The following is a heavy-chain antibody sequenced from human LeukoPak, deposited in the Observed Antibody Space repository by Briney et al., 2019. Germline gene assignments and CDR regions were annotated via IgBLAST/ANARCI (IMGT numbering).Heavy chain of an antibody. CDR1: GGSFSGYY. Sequence: SETLSLTCAVYGGSFSGYYWSWIRQPPGQGLEWIGEINHSGSTNYNPSLKSRVTISVDTSKNQFSLKLSSVSAADTAVYYCARGLVGYCSSTSCSHRPSLSMDVWGKGTTVTVSS. CDR3: ARGLVGYCSSTSCSHRPSLSMDV. V-gene: IGHV4-34*01. D-gene: IGHD2-2*01. CDR2: INHSGST. J-gene: IGHJ6*03.